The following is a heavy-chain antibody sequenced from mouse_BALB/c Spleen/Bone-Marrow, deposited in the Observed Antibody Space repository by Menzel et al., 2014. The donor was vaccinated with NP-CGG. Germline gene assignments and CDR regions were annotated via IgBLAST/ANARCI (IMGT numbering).Heavy chain of an antibody. CDR1: GNTFTSYD. V-gene: IGHV1S56*01. CDR2: IFPGDSTT. Sequence: QAQLQQSGVGLVKPGASVKLSCKASGNTFTSYDINWVRQRPEQGLEWIGWIFPGDSTTKYNEKFKGKATLSTDKSSSTVHMQLSRLTSEDSAVYFCVRSRLRDWYFDVWGAGTTVTISS. J-gene: IGHJ1*01. CDR3: VRSRLRDWYFDV. D-gene: IGHD1-2*01.